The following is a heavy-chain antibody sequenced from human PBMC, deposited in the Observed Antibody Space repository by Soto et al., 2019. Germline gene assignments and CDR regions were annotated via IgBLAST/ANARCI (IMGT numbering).Heavy chain of an antibody. CDR3: AHIVVAGLGYYFDY. V-gene: IGHV2-5*02. CDR2: IYWDDDK. D-gene: IGHD6-19*01. J-gene: IGHJ4*02. CDR1: GFSLSSTRMA. Sequence: QITLKESGPTLVKPTQTLTLTCTFSGFSLSSTRMAVGWIRQPPGKALEWLALIYWDDDKRYSPFLKSRLTITTDTSKNQVVLTMSNMDPVDTARYYCAHIVVAGLGYYFDYWGQGNLVTVSS.